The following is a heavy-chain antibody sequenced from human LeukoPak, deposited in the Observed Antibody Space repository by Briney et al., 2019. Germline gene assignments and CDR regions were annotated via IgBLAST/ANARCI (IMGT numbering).Heavy chain of an antibody. CDR2: ISWNGGGV. V-gene: IGHV3-9*01. J-gene: IGHJ6*02. D-gene: IGHD5-18*01. Sequence: GGSLSLSCAASGFTFDDYARHWVRRAPGKGLEWVSGISWNGGGVDYADSVKGRFTISRDNAMKYLYLQMNSLRAEDTAFYYCVKDMGSYGYPSPPPNYHFNGMDVWGQGTTVTVSS. CDR3: VKDMGSYGYPSPPPNYHFNGMDV. CDR1: GFTFDDYA.